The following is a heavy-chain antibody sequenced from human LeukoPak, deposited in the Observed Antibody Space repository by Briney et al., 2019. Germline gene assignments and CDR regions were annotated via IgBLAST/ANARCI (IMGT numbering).Heavy chain of an antibody. Sequence: AGGSLRLSCAASGFTFSSYAMHWVRQAPGKGLEWVAVISYDGSNKYYADSVKGRFTISRDNSKNTLYLQMNSLRAEDTAVYYCARDRTPVVVVTDWVGFDYWGQGTLVTVSS. CDR3: ARDRTPVVVVTDWVGFDY. V-gene: IGHV3-30-3*01. D-gene: IGHD2-21*02. CDR1: GFTFSSYA. CDR2: ISYDGSNK. J-gene: IGHJ4*02.